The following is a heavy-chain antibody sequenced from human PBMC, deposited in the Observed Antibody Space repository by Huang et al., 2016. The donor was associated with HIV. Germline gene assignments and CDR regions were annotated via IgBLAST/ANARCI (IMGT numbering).Heavy chain of an antibody. D-gene: IGHD1-26*01. V-gene: IGHV3-30*18. J-gene: IGHJ4*02. CDR1: GFTFGSYG. Sequence: AASGFTFGSYGMHWVRQAPGKGLEWVALLSYDGSNKYYEDSVNGRFTISRDNSKNTLYLQMNSLRAEDTAVYYCAKVGGWERPPHYWGQGTLVTVSS. CDR3: AKVGGWERPPHY. CDR2: LSYDGSNK.